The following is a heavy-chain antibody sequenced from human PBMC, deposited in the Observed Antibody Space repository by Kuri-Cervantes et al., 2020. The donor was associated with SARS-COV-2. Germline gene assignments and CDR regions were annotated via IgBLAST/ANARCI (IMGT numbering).Heavy chain of an antibody. CDR1: GGTFSSYA. J-gene: IGHJ6*02. CDR2: IIPIFGTA. CDR3: ARDNGDSGSYFV. V-gene: IGHV1-69*13. Sequence: SVKVSCKASGGTFSSYAISWVRQAPGQGLEWMGGIIPIFGTANYAQKFQGRVTITADESTSTVYMELSRLRSEDTAVYYCARDNGDSGSYFVWGQGTTVTVSS. D-gene: IGHD1-26*01.